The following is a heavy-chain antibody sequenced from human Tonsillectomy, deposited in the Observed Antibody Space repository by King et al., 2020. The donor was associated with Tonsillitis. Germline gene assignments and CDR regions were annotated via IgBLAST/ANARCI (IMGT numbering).Heavy chain of an antibody. CDR3: ARGWLDTAVGNYYYPYGMDV. CDR1: GGTFSSYA. J-gene: IGHJ6*02. CDR2: IIPIFETA. D-gene: IGHD5-18*01. Sequence: QLVQSGAEVKKPGSSVKVSCKASGGTFSSYAISWVRQAPGQGLEWMGGIIPIFETANIAQKFQGRVTNTADESTSTAYLELSSLRSEDTAVYYCARGWLDTAVGNYYYPYGMDVWGQGTTVTVSS. V-gene: IGHV1-69*01.